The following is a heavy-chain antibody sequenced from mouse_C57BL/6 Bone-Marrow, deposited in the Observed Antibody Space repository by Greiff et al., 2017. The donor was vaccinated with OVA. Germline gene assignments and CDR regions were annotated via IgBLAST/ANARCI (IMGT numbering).Heavy chain of an antibody. D-gene: IGHD2-5*01. Sequence: VQLKQSGPELVKPGASVKISCKASGYTFTDYYMNWVKQSHGKSLEWIGDINPNNGGTSYNQKFKGKATLTVDKSSSTAYMELRSLTSEDSAVYYCARGSNYGGGYWGQGTTLTVSS. CDR1: GYTFTDYY. CDR2: INPNNGGT. J-gene: IGHJ2*01. V-gene: IGHV1-26*01. CDR3: ARGSNYGGGY.